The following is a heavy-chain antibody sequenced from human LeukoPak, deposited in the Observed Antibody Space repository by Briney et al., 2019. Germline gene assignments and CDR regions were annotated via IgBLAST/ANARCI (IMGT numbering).Heavy chain of an antibody. J-gene: IGHJ5*02. D-gene: IGHD3-10*01. V-gene: IGHV4-39*01. CDR3: ARTGGYMVWGVQNWFDP. CDR1: GGSISTSYY. Sequence: SDTLSLTCTVSGGSISTSYYWGWVRPAPGKGLEWVGSGTSYYNPSLKSRVTISVDTSRNQFSLKLTSVTAADTAVYYCARTGGYMVWGVQNWFDPWGQGTLVTVSS. CDR2: GTS.